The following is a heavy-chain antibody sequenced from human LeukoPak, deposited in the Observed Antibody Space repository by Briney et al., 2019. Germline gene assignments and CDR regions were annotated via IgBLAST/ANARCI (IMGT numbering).Heavy chain of an antibody. V-gene: IGHV3-64D*09. D-gene: IGHD7-27*01. Sequence: PGGSLRLSCSASGFTFSSYAMHWVRQAPGKGLEYVSGISGNGGTTSYAGSLKGRFTISRDNSKNTLYLQMSSLRAEDTAVYYCVKLPNWGSGYWGQGTLVTVSS. CDR1: GFTFSSYA. J-gene: IGHJ4*02. CDR2: ISGNGGTT. CDR3: VKLPNWGSGY.